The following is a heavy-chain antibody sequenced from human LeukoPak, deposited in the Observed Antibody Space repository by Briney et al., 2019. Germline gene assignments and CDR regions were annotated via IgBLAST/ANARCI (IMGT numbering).Heavy chain of an antibody. CDR1: GFTFSSYE. Sequence: GGSLRLSCAASGFTFSSYEMNWVRQAPGKGLERVSHISSSGSTIYYADSVKGRFTISRDNAKNSLYLQMNSLRAEDTAVYYCAELGITMIGGVWGKGTAVTISS. V-gene: IGHV3-48*03. CDR3: AELGITMIGGV. D-gene: IGHD3-10*02. J-gene: IGHJ6*04. CDR2: ISSSGSTI.